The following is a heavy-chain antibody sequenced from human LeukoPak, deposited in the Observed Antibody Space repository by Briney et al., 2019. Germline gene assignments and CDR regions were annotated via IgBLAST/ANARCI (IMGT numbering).Heavy chain of an antibody. D-gene: IGHD6-19*01. V-gene: IGHV3-21*01. Sequence: PGGSPRLSCAASGFTFSSYSMNWVRQAPGKGLEWVSSISSSSSYIYYADSVKGRFTISRDNAKNSLYLQMNSLRAEDTAVYYCARGGSGWPEEVWGQGTLVTVSS. J-gene: IGHJ4*02. CDR2: ISSSSSYI. CDR3: ARGGSGWPEEV. CDR1: GFTFSSYS.